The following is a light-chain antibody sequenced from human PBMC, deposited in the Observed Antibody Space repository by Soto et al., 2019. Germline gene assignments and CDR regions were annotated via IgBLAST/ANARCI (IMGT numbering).Light chain of an antibody. V-gene: IGLV3-1*01. CDR3: RAWDATTAA. Sequence: SYELTQPPSVSVSPGQTASITCSGDKLGDKYASWYQQKPGQSPVMVIYQDTKRPSGIPERFSGSKSGNTATLTISGTQAMDEADYYCRAWDATTAAFGGGTKLTVL. CDR1: KLGDKY. J-gene: IGLJ2*01. CDR2: QDT.